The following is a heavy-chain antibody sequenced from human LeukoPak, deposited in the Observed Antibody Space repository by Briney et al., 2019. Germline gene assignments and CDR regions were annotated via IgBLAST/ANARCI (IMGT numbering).Heavy chain of an antibody. V-gene: IGHV3-53*01. J-gene: IGHJ4*02. CDR2: IYSGGST. D-gene: IGHD1-26*01. CDR3: ASLDPVGATTHY. CDR1: GFTFSSYA. Sequence: PGGSLRLSCAASGFTFSSYAMSWVRQAPGKGLEWVSVIYSGGSTYYADSVKGRFTISRDNSKNTLYLQMNSLRAKDTAVYYCASLDPVGATTHYWGQGTLVTVSS.